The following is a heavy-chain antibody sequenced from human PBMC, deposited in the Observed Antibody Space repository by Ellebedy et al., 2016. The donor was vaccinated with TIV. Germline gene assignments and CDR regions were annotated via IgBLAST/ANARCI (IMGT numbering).Heavy chain of an antibody. CDR3: ARHSRNNYGYFAAPREYYYDY. CDR2: ISYSGTT. D-gene: IGHD5-18*01. V-gene: IGHV4-59*08. J-gene: IGHJ4*02. Sequence: MPSETLSLTCTVSGGSISSYYWSWIRQPPGKGLEWIAYISYSGTTDYNPSLKSRVTMSVNTSNNQFSLKFSSVTAADTAVYYCARHSRNNYGYFAAPREYYYDYWGQGTLVTVSS. CDR1: GGSISSYY.